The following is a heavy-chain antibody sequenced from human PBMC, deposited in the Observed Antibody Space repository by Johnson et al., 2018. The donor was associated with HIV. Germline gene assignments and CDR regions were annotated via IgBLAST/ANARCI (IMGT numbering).Heavy chain of an antibody. J-gene: IGHJ3*02. CDR3: AKVVGSRATGDAFDI. V-gene: IGHV3-30*02. CDR2: IRYDGSNK. D-gene: IGHD1-26*01. CDR1: GFTFSSYG. Sequence: QVQLVESGGGVVQPGGSLRLSCAASGFTFSSYGMHWVRQAPGKGLEWVAFIRYDGSNKYYADSVKGRFTISRDNSKNTLYLQMNSLRAEDTAVYYCAKVVGSRATGDAFDIWGQGTMVTVSS.